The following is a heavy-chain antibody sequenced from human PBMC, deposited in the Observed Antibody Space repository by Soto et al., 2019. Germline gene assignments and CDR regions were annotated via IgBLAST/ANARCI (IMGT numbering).Heavy chain of an antibody. CDR1: GGSVSIGDYL. Sequence: SETLSLTCTVFGGSVSIGDYLWSWIRQRPGKGLEWIGYIHDSGNTYYNPSLKSRLKISLDTSKKEVSLEMTSVTAADTAVYYCGRVVIKMAIQSIDSWGPGTLVTVS. CDR2: IHDSGNT. V-gene: IGHV4-30-4*01. J-gene: IGHJ4*02. CDR3: GRVVIKMAIQSIDS.